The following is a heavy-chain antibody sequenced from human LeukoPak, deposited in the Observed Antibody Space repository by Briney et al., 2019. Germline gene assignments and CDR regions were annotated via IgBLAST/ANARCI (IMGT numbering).Heavy chain of an antibody. V-gene: IGHV4-59*01. CDR3: VSVFQGGWFDP. CDR2: IYYSGST. J-gene: IGHJ5*02. CDR1: GGSISSYY. D-gene: IGHD2/OR15-2a*01. Sequence: PSETLSLTCTVSGGSISSYYWSWIRQPPGKGLEWIGYIYYSGSTNYNPSLKSRVTISVDTFKNQFSLKLSSVSAADTAVYFCVSVFQGGWFDPWGQGTLVTVSS.